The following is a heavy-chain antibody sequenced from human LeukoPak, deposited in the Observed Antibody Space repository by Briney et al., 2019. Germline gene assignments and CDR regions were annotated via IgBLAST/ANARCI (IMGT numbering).Heavy chain of an antibody. V-gene: IGHV3-30-3*01. J-gene: IGHJ4*02. CDR3: ARGYAAVVVVPAALY. D-gene: IGHD2-15*01. Sequence: GGSLRLSCAASGFTFSSYAMSWVRQAPGKGLEWVAVISYDGSNKYYADSVKGRFTISRDNSKDTVSLQMNSLRGEDTAVYYCARGYAAVVVVPAALYWGQGTLVTVSP. CDR2: ISYDGSNK. CDR1: GFTFSSYA.